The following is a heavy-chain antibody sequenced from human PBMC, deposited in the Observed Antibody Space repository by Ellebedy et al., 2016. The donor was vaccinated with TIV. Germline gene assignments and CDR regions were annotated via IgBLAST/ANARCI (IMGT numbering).Heavy chain of an antibody. D-gene: IGHD2-15*01. CDR3: ARDRVGYCSGCNCYPTYGMDV. Sequence: GGSLRLSCSASGFTVSSYFMSWVGQAPGKGREWVSVIYGGGSTYYADSVKGRFISSRDNSKNTLYLQMNSLRAEDTAVYHCARDRVGYCSGCNCYPTYGMDVWGQGTTVTVSS. V-gene: IGHV3-66*01. J-gene: IGHJ6*02. CDR2: IYGGGST. CDR1: GFTVSSYF.